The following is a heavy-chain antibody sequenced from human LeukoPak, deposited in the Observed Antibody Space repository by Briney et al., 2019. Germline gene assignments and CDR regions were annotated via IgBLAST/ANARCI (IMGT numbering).Heavy chain of an antibody. CDR2: ISWNSNSI. CDR3: ARGRYYHDTSGYYSLDY. J-gene: IGHJ4*02. CDR1: GFTFDDYA. V-gene: IGHV3-9*03. Sequence: GRSLRLSCAASGFTFDDYAMHWVRQAPGKGLEWVSSISWNSNSIDYAGSVKGRFTISRDNAKNSLYLQLNSLRAEDMALYYCARGRYYHDTSGYYSLDYWGQGTLVTVSS. D-gene: IGHD3-22*01.